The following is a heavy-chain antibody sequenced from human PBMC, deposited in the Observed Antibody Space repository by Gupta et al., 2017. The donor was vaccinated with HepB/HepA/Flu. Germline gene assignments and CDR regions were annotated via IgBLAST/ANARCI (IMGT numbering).Heavy chain of an antibody. D-gene: IGHD7-27*01. CDR1: GFAFNMSG. Sequence: EVQLVEFGGGLVQPGGSLRLSCAASGFAFNMSGMSWVRQAPGKGLEWVANIKQDGSEKYYVDSVKGRFTISRDNAKNSLDLQMNTLRAEDSAVYHCARSTGDGWFDLWGQGTLVTVSS. J-gene: IGHJ5*02. CDR3: ARSTGDGWFDL. CDR2: IKQDGSEK. V-gene: IGHV3-7*01.